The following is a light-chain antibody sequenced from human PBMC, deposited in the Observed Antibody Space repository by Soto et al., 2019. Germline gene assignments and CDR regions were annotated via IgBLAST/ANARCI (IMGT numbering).Light chain of an antibody. CDR1: QGISSY. CDR2: AAS. J-gene: IGKJ4*01. Sequence: DIQLTQSPSFLSASVGDRVTITCRASQGISSYLAWYQQKPGKAPKLLIYAASALQSGVPSRFSGSGSGTEFTLTISSLQPEDFATYYCQHLNSYPLTFGGGT. V-gene: IGKV1-9*01. CDR3: QHLNSYPLT.